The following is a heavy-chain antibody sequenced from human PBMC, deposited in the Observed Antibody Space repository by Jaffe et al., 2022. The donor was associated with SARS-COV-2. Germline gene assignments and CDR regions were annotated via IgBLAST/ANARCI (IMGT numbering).Heavy chain of an antibody. CDR3: ARDEEGETLRFLEWLPALQWLHY. CDR1: GYTFTSYY. V-gene: IGHV1-46*01. Sequence: QVQLVQSGAEVKKPGASVKVSCKASGYTFTSYYMHWVRQAPGQGLEWMGIINPSGGSTSYAQKFQGRVTMTRDTSTSTVYMELSSLRSEDTAVYYCARDEEGETLRFLEWLPALQWLHYWGQGTLVTVSS. J-gene: IGHJ4*02. D-gene: IGHD3-3*01. CDR2: INPSGGST.